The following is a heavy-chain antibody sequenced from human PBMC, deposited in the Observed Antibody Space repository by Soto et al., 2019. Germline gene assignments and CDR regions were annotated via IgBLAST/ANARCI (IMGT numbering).Heavy chain of an antibody. CDR2: IIPIFGTA. D-gene: IGHD6-19*01. CDR3: ARGMVAGGTNYYGMDV. V-gene: IGHV1-69*12. J-gene: IGHJ6*02. Sequence: QVQLVQSGAEVKKPGSSVKVSCKASGGTFSSYAISWVRQAPGQGLEWMGGIIPIFGTANYAQKFQGRVTITAEESTSTAYMELSSLRSEDTGVYYCARGMVAGGTNYYGMDVWGQGTTVTVS. CDR1: GGTFSSYA.